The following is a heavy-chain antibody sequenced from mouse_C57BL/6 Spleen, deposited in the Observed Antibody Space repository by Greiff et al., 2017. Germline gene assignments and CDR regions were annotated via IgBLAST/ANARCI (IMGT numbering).Heavy chain of an antibody. CDR2: IDPSDSET. CDR1: GYTFTSYW. J-gene: IGHJ3*01. V-gene: IGHV1-52*01. Sequence: VQLQQPGAELVRPGSSVKLSCKASGYTFTSYWMHWVKQRPIQGLEWIGNIDPSDSETHYNQKFKDKATLTVDKSSSTAYMQLSSLTSEDSAVYYCARDGYGSITAWFAYWGQGTLVTVSA. D-gene: IGHD1-1*01. CDR3: ARDGYGSITAWFAY.